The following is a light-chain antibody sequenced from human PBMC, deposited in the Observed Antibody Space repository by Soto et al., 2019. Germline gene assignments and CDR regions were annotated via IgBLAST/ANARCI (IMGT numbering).Light chain of an antibody. CDR3: QQYGSSPLT. J-gene: IGKJ4*01. CDR1: QSVSSSY. CDR2: GAS. Sequence: EIVWTQSPGTLSLSPGERATLSCRASQSVSSSYLAWYQQKPGQAPRLLIYGASSRATGIPDRFSGSGSGTDFTLTISSLEREDFAVYYCQQYGSSPLTFGGGTKVEIK. V-gene: IGKV3-20*01.